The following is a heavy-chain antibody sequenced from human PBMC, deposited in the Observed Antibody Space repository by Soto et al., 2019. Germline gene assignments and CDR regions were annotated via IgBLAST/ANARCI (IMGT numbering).Heavy chain of an antibody. Sequence: QVQLQESGPGLVKPSQTLSLTCTVSGGSISSGDYYWSWIRQPPGKGLEWIGYIYYSGSTYYNPSLKCRVTISVDPSKNQFALKLSSVTAADTALYYCARRFGGVTSPFDLWGRGTLVTVSS. CDR3: ARRFGGVTSPFDL. CDR1: GGSISSGDYY. V-gene: IGHV4-30-4*01. D-gene: IGHD3-16*01. CDR2: IYYSGST. J-gene: IGHJ2*01.